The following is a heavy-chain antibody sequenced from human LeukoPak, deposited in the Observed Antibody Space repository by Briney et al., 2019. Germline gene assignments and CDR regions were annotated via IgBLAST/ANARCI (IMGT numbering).Heavy chain of an antibody. CDR1: GFTFSSYA. D-gene: IGHD6-6*01. V-gene: IGHV3-23*01. Sequence: PGGSLRLSCAASGFTFSSYAMSWVRQAPGKGLEWVSAISGSGGSTYYAGSVKGRFTISRDNSKNTLYLQMNSLRAEDTAVYYCAKDGAVAARPNYYYYMDVWGKGTTVTVSS. J-gene: IGHJ6*03. CDR2: ISGSGGST. CDR3: AKDGAVAARPNYYYYMDV.